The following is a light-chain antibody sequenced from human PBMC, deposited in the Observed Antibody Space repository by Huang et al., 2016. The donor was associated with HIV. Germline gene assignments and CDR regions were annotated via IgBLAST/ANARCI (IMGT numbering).Light chain of an antibody. CDR3: QQYNRYSYT. CDR2: KAS. V-gene: IGKV1-5*03. J-gene: IGKJ2*01. CDR1: QSISSW. Sequence: DIQMTQSPSTLSASVGDRVTITCRASQSISSWLAWYQQKPGKAPKVLIYKASSLESGVPSRFSGSGSGTEFTLTISSLQPVDFATYYCQQYNRYSYTFGQGTNLEIK.